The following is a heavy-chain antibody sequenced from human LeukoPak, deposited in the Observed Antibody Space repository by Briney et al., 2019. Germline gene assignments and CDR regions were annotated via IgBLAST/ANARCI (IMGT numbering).Heavy chain of an antibody. D-gene: IGHD6-19*01. V-gene: IGHV3-9*01. CDR1: GFTFDDYA. Sequence: PGGSLRLSCAASGFTFDDYAMHWVRQAPGKGLEWVSGISWNSGSIGYADSVKGRFTISRDNAKNSLYLQMNSLRAEDTALYYCARGADTGYSSDSWGQGTLVTVSS. CDR3: ARGADTGYSSDS. CDR2: ISWNSGSI. J-gene: IGHJ5*02.